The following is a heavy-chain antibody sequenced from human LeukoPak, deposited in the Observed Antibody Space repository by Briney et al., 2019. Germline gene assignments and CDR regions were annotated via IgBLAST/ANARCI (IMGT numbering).Heavy chain of an antibody. D-gene: IGHD3-10*01. CDR3: AKGWFGDYYMDV. Sequence: GGSLRLSCAASGFTFSNYGMHWLRQAPGKGLEWVAFIRSDGSNKYYADSVKGRFTISRDNSKNTLYLQMNSLRAEDTAVYYCAKGWFGDYYMDVWGKGTTVTVSS. V-gene: IGHV3-30*02. J-gene: IGHJ6*03. CDR2: IRSDGSNK. CDR1: GFTFSNYG.